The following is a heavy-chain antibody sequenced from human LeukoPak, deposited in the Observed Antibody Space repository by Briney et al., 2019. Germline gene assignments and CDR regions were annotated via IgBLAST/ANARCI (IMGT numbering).Heavy chain of an antibody. V-gene: IGHV3-21*01. CDR3: ARGPLVAGTGAVFDI. J-gene: IGHJ3*02. D-gene: IGHD6-19*01. Sequence: GGSLRLSCAASGFTFSSYSMNWVRQAPGKGLEWVSSISSSSSYIYYADSVKGRFTISRDNAKNSLYLQMNSLTAEDTAVYYCARGPLVAGTGAVFDIWGQGTMVTVSS. CDR1: GFTFSSYS. CDR2: ISSSSSYI.